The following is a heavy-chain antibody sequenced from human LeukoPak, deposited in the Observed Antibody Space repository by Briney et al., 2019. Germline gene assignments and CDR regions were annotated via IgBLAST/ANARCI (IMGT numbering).Heavy chain of an antibody. J-gene: IGHJ6*02. CDR1: GFTFSRYS. CDR2: ITDSSSII. V-gene: IGHV3-48*04. CDR3: ASSPGIAAAGYYYYGMDV. Sequence: GGSLRLSCAASGFTFSRYSMNWVRQAPGKGLQWLSYITDSSSIIYYADSVKGRFTISRDNAKNSLYLQMNSLRAEDTAVYYCASSPGIAAAGYYYYGMDVWGQGTTVTVSS. D-gene: IGHD6-13*01.